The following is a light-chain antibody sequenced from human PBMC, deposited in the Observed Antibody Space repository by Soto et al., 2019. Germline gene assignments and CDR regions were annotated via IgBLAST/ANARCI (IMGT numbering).Light chain of an antibody. CDR2: AAS. J-gene: IGKJ1*01. CDR3: QQTDSTPQT. V-gene: IGKV1-39*01. Sequence: DIQMTQSPSSLSPSVGDRVTISCRASQSIRNYVSWYQQKPGSAPKLLIRAASTLQSGVPSRFRGSGSGTDFTLTISSLQIEDLATYFCQQTDSTPQTFGQGTNVEI. CDR1: QSIRNY.